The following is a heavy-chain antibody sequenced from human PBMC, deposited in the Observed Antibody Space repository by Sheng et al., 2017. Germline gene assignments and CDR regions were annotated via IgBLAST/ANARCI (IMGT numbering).Heavy chain of an antibody. CDR1: GFTFSGSA. CDR3: TSTTYGDYEAYYGMDV. J-gene: IGHJ6*02. D-gene: IGHD4-17*01. V-gene: IGHV3-73*02. Sequence: EVQLVESGGGLVQPGGSRRNYSCAASGFTFSGSAMHWVRQASGKGLEWVGRIRSKANSYATAYAASVKGRFTISRDDSKNTAYLQMNSLKTEDTAVYYCTSTTYGDYEAYYGMDVWGQGTTVTVSS. CDR2: IRSKANSYAT.